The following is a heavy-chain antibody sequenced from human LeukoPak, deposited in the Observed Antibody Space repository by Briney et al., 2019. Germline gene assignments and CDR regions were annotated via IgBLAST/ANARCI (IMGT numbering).Heavy chain of an antibody. J-gene: IGHJ4*02. CDR1: GFTVSSNY. V-gene: IGHV3-66*01. CDR3: AKGAVYCTGTGCYFFDY. D-gene: IGHD2-15*01. Sequence: PGGSLRLSCAASGFTVSSNYMSWVRQAPGKGLEWVSSIYSGGSTYYTDSVKGRFTISRDNSKNTLYLQMNSLRAEDTAVYYCAKGAVYCTGTGCYFFDYWGQGTLVTVSS. CDR2: IYSGGST.